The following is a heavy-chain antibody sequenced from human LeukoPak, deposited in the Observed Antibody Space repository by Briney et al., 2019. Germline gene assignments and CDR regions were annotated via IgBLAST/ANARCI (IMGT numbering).Heavy chain of an antibody. CDR3: AKDPSSGFADGDAFDI. J-gene: IGHJ3*02. CDR1: GFSFSYYA. Sequence: GGSLRLSCAASGFSFSYYAMSWVRQAPGKGLEWVSGISSGGGTTYYEDSVKGRFTISRDNSKTTLYLLMNSLRAEDTAVYFCAKDPSSGFADGDAFDIWGQATMVTVSS. V-gene: IGHV3-23*01. CDR2: ISSGGGTT. D-gene: IGHD3-10*01.